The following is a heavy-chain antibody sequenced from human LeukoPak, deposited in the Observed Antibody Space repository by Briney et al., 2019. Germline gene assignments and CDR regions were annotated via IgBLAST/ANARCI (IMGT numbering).Heavy chain of an antibody. Sequence: PGGSLRLSCAASGFTFDDYAMHWVRQAPGKGLEWVSGISWNSGSIGYADSVKGRFTISRDNAKNSLYLQMNSLRAEDMALYYCAKGSPRYYYYYCMDVWGKGTTVTVSS. J-gene: IGHJ6*03. V-gene: IGHV3-9*03. CDR3: AKGSPRYYYYYCMDV. CDR2: ISWNSGSI. CDR1: GFTFDDYA.